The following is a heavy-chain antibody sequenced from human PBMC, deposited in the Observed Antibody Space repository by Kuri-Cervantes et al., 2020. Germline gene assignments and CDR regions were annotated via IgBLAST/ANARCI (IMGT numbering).Heavy chain of an antibody. CDR2: INHGGRT. CDR1: GGSFSGYS. Sequence: SETLSLTCAVYGGSFSGYSWTWIRQPPGKGLEWIGEINHGGRTNYNPSLKSRVTISVDTSKNQFSLKLSSVTTADTAVYYCARDLDYDSSSSDAFDIWGKGTMVTVSS. V-gene: IGHV4-34*01. D-gene: IGHD3-22*01. J-gene: IGHJ3*02. CDR3: ARDLDYDSSSSDAFDI.